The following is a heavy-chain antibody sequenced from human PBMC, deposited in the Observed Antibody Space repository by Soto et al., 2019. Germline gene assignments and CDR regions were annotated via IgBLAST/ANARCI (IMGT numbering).Heavy chain of an antibody. CDR2: IRSKANSYAT. V-gene: IGHV3-73*01. CDR3: TTRENFWSGYYTHLYYYYGMDV. CDR1: GFTVSGSA. D-gene: IGHD3-3*01. J-gene: IGHJ6*02. Sequence: PXVSLSLSCAACGFTVSGSAMHWVRQASGKGLEWVGRIRSKANSYATAYAASVKGRFTISRDDSKNTAYLQMNSLKTEDTAVYYCTTRENFWSGYYTHLYYYYGMDVWGQGTTVTGSS.